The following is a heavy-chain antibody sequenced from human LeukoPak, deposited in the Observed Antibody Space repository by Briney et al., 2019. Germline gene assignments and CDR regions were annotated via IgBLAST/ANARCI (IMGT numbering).Heavy chain of an antibody. CDR1: GYTFTGYY. Sequence: ASVKVSCKASGYTFTGYYMHWVRQAPGQGLEWMGWINPNSGGTNYAQKFQGRVTMTRDTSISTAYMELSRLRSDDTAVYYCARDLRGAAAGNYYYYMDVWGKGTTVTVSS. J-gene: IGHJ6*03. V-gene: IGHV1-2*02. D-gene: IGHD6-13*01. CDR3: ARDLRGAAAGNYYYYMDV. CDR2: INPNSGGT.